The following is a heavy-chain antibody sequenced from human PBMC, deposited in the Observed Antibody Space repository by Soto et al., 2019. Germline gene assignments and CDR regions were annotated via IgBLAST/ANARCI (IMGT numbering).Heavy chain of an antibody. V-gene: IGHV3-74*01. CDR1: GFTFSSYW. J-gene: IGHJ4*02. CDR3: ARVRHCSGSGDNCYSWIDY. D-gene: IGHD2-15*01. Sequence: AGGSLRLSCAASGFTFSSYWMHWVRQAPGKGLVWVSRINSDGDTTSYADSVKGRFTISRDNAKNTLYLQMNSLRAEDTAVYYCARVRHCSGSGDNCYSWIDYWGQGTLVTVSS. CDR2: INSDGDTT.